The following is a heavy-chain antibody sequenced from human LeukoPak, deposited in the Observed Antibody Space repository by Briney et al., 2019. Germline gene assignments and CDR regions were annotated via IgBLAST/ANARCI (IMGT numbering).Heavy chain of an antibody. D-gene: IGHD6-13*01. CDR3: ARGTTFAAAVSGWIDY. V-gene: IGHV4-4*07. Sequence: SETLSLTCTVSGTSISSYYWSWIRQPAGKGLEWIGRIYTSESTNYNPSLKSRVTMSVDTSKNQFSLHLSSVTAADTAVYYCARGTTFAAAVSGWIDYWGQGTLVTVSS. CDR2: IYTSEST. CDR1: GTSISSYY. J-gene: IGHJ4*02.